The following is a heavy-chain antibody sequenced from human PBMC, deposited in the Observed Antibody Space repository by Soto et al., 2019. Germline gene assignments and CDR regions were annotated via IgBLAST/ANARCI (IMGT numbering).Heavy chain of an antibody. J-gene: IGHJ5*02. CDR2: IGTGTKQYI. CDR3: ARGDYNGWDFEP. V-gene: IGHV3-48*02. Sequence: EGQLVEYGGDLVQPGGSLRLSCTASGFAFRAYGLNWVRQPPGRGLPWISYIGTGTKQYIYYADSVKGRFTISRDDAKNSLYLQMNSLRDEDTSVYYCARGDYNGWDFEPWGWGTLVTVSS. D-gene: IGHD3-10*01. CDR1: GFAFRAYG.